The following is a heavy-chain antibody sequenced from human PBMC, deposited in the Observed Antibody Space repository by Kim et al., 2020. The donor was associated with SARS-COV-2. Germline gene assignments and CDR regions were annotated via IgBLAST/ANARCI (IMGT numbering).Heavy chain of an antibody. V-gene: IGHV4-39*01. CDR3: ARKTYYYDSSGYPAGGFDY. J-gene: IGHJ4*02. D-gene: IGHD3-22*01. CDR1: GGSISSSSYY. CDR2: IYYSGST. Sequence: SETLSLTCTVSGGSISSSSYYWGWIRQPPGKGLEWIGSIYYSGSTYYNPSLKSRVTISVDTSKNQFSLKLSSVTAADTAVYYCARKTYYYDSSGYPAGGFDYWGQGTLVTVSS.